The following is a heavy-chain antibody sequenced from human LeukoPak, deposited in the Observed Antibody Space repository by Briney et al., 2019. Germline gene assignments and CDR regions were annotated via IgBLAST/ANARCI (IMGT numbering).Heavy chain of an antibody. D-gene: IGHD3-22*01. J-gene: IGHJ4*02. V-gene: IGHV4-59*02. CDR1: GGSVSDYY. CDR2: IYHTGST. CDR3: ARDYDSSGYFRI. Sequence: PSETLSLTCTISGGSVSDYYWSWIRQSPGKGLEWIGYIYHTGSTSYSPSLKSRVTISVDTSKNQFSLKLSSVTAADTAVYYCARDYDSSGYFRIWGQGTLVTVSS.